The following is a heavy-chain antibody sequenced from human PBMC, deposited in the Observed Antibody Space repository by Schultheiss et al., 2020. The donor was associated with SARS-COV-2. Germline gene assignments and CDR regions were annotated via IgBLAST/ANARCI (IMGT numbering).Heavy chain of an antibody. V-gene: IGHV3-48*03. D-gene: IGHD5-18*01. CDR2: ISSSGSTI. J-gene: IGHJ4*02. CDR3: ARDGPVPYTAKVKFDY. Sequence: GGSLRLSCAASGFTFSSYEMNWVRQAPGKGLAWVSYISSSGSTIYYADSVKDRFTISRDNAKNSLYLQMNSLRAEDTAVYYCARDGPVPYTAKVKFDYWGQGALVTVST. CDR1: GFTFSSYE.